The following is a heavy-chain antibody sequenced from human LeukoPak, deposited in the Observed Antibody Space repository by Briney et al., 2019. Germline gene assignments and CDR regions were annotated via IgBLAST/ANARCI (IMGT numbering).Heavy chain of an antibody. CDR1: GYSFTSYG. D-gene: IGHD3-3*01. CDR3: ARNLLRFLEWLNSPFDY. J-gene: IGHJ4*02. Sequence: GASVKVSCKASGYSFTSYGISWVRQAPGQGLEWMGWISANNGNTNYAQKFQGRVTITADKSTSTAYMELSSLRSEDTAVYYCARNLLRFLEWLNSPFDYWGQGTLVTVSS. V-gene: IGHV1-18*01. CDR2: ISANNGNT.